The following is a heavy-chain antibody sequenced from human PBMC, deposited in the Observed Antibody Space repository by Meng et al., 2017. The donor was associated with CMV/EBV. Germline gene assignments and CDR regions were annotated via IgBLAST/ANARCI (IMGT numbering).Heavy chain of an antibody. Sequence: LTCTVSGGSSSKCYWSWIRQPPGKGLEWIGYSYYSGSTNFNPSLKSRVTMSVDTSKNQFALKLSSVTAADTAVYYCASRYGGLFDYWGQGTLVTVSS. CDR1: GGSSSKCY. CDR3: ASRYGGLFDY. V-gene: IGHV4-59*01. D-gene: IGHD5-12*01. CDR2: SYYSGST. J-gene: IGHJ4*02.